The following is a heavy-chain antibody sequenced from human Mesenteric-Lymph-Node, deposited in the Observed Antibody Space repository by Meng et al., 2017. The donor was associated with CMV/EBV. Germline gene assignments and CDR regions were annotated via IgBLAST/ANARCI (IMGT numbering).Heavy chain of an antibody. D-gene: IGHD3-16*01. V-gene: IGHV4-30-2*01. J-gene: IGHJ4*02. CDR3: ARGRDDYASGY. Sequence: CAVSGGSISSGGYSWSWIRQPPGKGLEWIGYIYHSGSSYYSPSLKSRVTISVDTSKNQFSLKLSSVTAADTAVYYCARGRDDYASGYWGQGTLVTVSS. CDR1: GGSISSGGYS. CDR2: IYHSGSS.